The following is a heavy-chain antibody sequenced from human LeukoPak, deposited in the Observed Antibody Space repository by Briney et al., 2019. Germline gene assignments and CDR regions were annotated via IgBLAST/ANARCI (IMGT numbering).Heavy chain of an antibody. CDR1: EFTFSSYS. V-gene: IGHV3-21*01. D-gene: IGHD5-18*01. Sequence: GGSLRLSCAASEFTFSSYSMNWVRQAPGKGLEWVSSISSSSSYIYYADSVKGRFTISRDNAKNSLYLQMNSLRAEDTAVYYCARAPVIQLWLRADAFDIWGQGTMVTVSS. CDR2: ISSSSSYI. J-gene: IGHJ3*02. CDR3: ARAPVIQLWLRADAFDI.